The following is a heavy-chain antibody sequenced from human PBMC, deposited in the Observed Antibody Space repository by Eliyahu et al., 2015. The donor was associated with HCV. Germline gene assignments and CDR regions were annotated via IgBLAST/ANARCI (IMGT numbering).Heavy chain of an antibody. CDR1: GGSITSYY. D-gene: IGHD3/OR15-3a*01. CDR3: AREAWTGFFDP. J-gene: IGHJ5*02. Sequence: QVQLQESGPGLVKPSETLSLTCAISGGSITSYYWSWIRQPPGKGLEWIGNTYYSGSTNYNPSLKSRVTISVDTSKNQFSLRLNSVTAADTAVYYCAREAWTGFFDPWGQGTLVTVSS. CDR2: TYYSGST. V-gene: IGHV4-59*01.